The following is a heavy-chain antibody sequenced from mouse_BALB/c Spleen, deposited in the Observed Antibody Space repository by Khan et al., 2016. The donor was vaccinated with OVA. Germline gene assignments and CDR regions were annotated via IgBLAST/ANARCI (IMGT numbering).Heavy chain of an antibody. CDR1: GYTFTDYW. CDR2: IDTSDSYT. Sequence: QVQLQQPGAELVMPGASVKMSCKASGYTFTDYWMHWVKQRPGQGLEWIGAIDTSDSYTSYNQKFKGKATLTVDESSSTAYMQLSSLTSEDSAVYYCARWLLRAMDYCGQGTSVTVSS. CDR3: ARWLLRAMDY. V-gene: IGHV1-69*01. D-gene: IGHD2-3*01. J-gene: IGHJ4*01.